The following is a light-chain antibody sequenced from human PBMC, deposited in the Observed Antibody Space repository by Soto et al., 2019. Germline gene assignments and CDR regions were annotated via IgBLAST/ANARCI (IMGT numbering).Light chain of an antibody. CDR1: QSISDW. CDR3: QQYNNLWT. J-gene: IGKJ1*01. Sequence: DIQLTQSPYTLSASVGERVAITCRASQSISDWLAWYQQKPGKAPKLLIYKASSLESGVPSRFSGSGSGTEFTLTISSLQPDDFATYYCQQYNNLWTSCQGTKADIK. CDR2: KAS. V-gene: IGKV1-5*03.